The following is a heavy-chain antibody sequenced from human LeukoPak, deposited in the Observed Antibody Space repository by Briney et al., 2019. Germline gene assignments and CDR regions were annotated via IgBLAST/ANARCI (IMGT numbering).Heavy chain of an antibody. CDR2: ISGSGGST. CDR1: GFTFSSYA. J-gene: IGHJ4*02. V-gene: IGHV3-23*01. Sequence: GGSLRLSCAASGFTFSSYAMSWVRQAPGRGLEWVSAISGSGGSTYYADSVKGRFTISRDNSKNTLYLQMNSLRAEDTAVYYCEKDESIAVAGTARLAYWGQGTLVTVSS. D-gene: IGHD6-19*01. CDR3: EKDESIAVAGTARLAY.